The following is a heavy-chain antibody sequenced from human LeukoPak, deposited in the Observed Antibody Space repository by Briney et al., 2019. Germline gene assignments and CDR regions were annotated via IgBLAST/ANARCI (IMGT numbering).Heavy chain of an antibody. V-gene: IGHV3-23*01. CDR2: ISGSGGRP. J-gene: IGHJ4*02. Sequence: GRSLRLSCAASGFTFSSYAMHWVRQAPGKGLEWVAGISGSGGRPYYADSVKGRFTISRDNPKNTLDLQMNSLRAEDTAVYYCAKDPGSGSGWGQGTLVTVSS. CDR3: AKDPGSGSG. D-gene: IGHD3-10*01. CDR1: GFTFSSYA.